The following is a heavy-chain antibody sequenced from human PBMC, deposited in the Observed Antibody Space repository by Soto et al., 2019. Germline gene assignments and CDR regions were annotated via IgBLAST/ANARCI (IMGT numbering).Heavy chain of an antibody. CDR1: GYTFTSYD. Sequence: ASVKVSCKASGYTFTSYDINWVRQATGQGLEWMGWMNPNTGNAGYAQKFRGRITMTRNTSISTAYMELSSLRSEDTALYYCARRAAAGAAYWGQGILVTVSS. D-gene: IGHD6-13*01. CDR3: ARRAAAGAAY. J-gene: IGHJ4*02. CDR2: MNPNTGNA. V-gene: IGHV1-8*01.